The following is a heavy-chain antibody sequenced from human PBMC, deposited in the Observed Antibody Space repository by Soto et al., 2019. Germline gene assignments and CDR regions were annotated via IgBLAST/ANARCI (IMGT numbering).Heavy chain of an antibody. CDR1: GGSFSGYY. D-gene: IGHD3-3*01. CDR2: INHSGTT. Sequence: QVQLQQWGAGLLKPSETLSLTCAVYGGSFSGYYCSWIRQPPGKGLEWIGEINHSGTTNYNPSLKSRVSISVDTSKNQLSLKLSSVTAADTAMYYCARGSFSRSSYYAYWGQGTLVTVSS. J-gene: IGHJ4*02. CDR3: ARGSFSRSSYYAY. V-gene: IGHV4-34*01.